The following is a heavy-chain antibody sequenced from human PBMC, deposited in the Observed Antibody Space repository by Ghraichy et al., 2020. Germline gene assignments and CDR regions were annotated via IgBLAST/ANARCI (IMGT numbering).Heavy chain of an antibody. D-gene: IGHD4-17*01. V-gene: IGHV5-51*01. CDR1: GYSFTSYW. CDR3: ARRRRYGDHRVDDAFDI. J-gene: IGHJ3*02. Sequence: GESLNISCKGSGYSFTSYWIGWVRQMPGKGLEWMGIIYPGDSDTRYSPSFQGQVTISADKSISTAYLQWSSLKASDTAMYYCARRRRYGDHRVDDAFDIWGQGTMVTVSS. CDR2: IYPGDSDT.